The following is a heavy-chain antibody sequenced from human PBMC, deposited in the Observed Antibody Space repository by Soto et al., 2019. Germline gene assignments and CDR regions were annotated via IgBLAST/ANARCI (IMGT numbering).Heavy chain of an antibody. J-gene: IGHJ5*02. CDR1: GYSISSGYF. V-gene: IGHV4-38-2*02. CDR3: ARDKFGFDGRRPIGSIWFDP. CDR2: TYHSGST. D-gene: IGHD3-16*01. Sequence: SETLSLTXAVSGYSISSGYFWGWIRQPPGKGLEWIGSTYHSGSTYYNPSLKSRVTVSVDTSKNQFSLKLSSVTAADTAVYYCARDKFGFDGRRPIGSIWFDPWGQGTLVTVSS.